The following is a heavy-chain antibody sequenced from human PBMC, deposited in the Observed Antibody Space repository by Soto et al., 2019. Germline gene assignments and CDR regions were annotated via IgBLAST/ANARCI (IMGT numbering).Heavy chain of an antibody. Sequence: GGSLRLSCAASGFTFSSYGMHWVRQAPGKGLEWVAVIWYDGSNKYYADSVKGRFTISRDNSKNTLYLQMSSLRAEDTAVYYCAREGCTNGVCYTSWRRSPENGMDVWAQGTTVTVSS. D-gene: IGHD2-8*01. J-gene: IGHJ6*02. CDR2: IWYDGSNK. V-gene: IGHV3-33*01. CDR1: GFTFSSYG. CDR3: AREGCTNGVCYTSWRRSPENGMDV.